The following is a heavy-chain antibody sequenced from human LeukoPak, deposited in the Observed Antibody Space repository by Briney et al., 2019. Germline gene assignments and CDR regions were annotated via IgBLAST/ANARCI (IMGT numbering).Heavy chain of an antibody. CDR2: INPNSGGT. Sequence: ASVKVSCKASGYTFTCYYMHWVRQAPGQGREWMGWINPNSGGTNNAQKFQGRVTMTRDTSISTAYMELSRLRSDDTAVYYCARDLIQLWSPNSDFDYWGQGTLVTVSS. D-gene: IGHD5-18*01. V-gene: IGHV1-2*02. CDR3: ARDLIQLWSPNSDFDY. J-gene: IGHJ4*02. CDR1: GYTFTCYY.